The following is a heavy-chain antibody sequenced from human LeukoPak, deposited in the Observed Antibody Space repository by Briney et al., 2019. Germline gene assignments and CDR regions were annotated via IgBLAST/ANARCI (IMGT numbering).Heavy chain of an antibody. D-gene: IGHD2-2*01. V-gene: IGHV1-69*04. CDR3: ASGGPDIVVVPAAAYFDY. J-gene: IGHJ4*02. CDR1: GGTFSSYA. CDR2: IIPIFGIA. Sequence: SVKVSCKASGGTFSSYAVSWVRQAPGQGLEWMERIIPIFGIANYAQKFQGRVTITADKSTSTAYMELSSLRSEDTAVYYCASGGPDIVVVPAAAYFDYWGQGTLVTVSS.